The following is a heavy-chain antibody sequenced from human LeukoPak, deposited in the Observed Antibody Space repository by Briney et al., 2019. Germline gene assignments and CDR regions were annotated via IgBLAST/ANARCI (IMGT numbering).Heavy chain of an antibody. CDR2: IYYSGST. D-gene: IGHD2-15*01. V-gene: IGHV4-59*01. Sequence: SETLSLTCPVSGGPISSYYWSWIRQPPGKGLEWIGYIYYSGSTNYNPSLKSRVTISVDTSKNLYSLKLSSVTAADTAVYYCARGMGPSVVVVSPWGQGTLVTVSS. CDR3: ARGMGPSVVVVSP. CDR1: GGPISSYY. J-gene: IGHJ5*02.